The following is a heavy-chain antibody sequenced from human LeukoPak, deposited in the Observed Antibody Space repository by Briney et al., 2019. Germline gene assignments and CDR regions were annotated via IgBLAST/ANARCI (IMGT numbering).Heavy chain of an antibody. CDR1: GFTFSSYA. CDR2: ISYDGSNK. Sequence: GGSLRLSCAASGFTFSSYAMHWVRQAPGKGLEWVAVISYDGSNKYYADSVKGRFTISRDNSKNTLYLQMNSLRAEDTAVYYCATHYDILTGYYDYWGQGTLVTVSS. CDR3: ATHYDILTGYYDY. D-gene: IGHD3-9*01. J-gene: IGHJ4*02. V-gene: IGHV3-30*04.